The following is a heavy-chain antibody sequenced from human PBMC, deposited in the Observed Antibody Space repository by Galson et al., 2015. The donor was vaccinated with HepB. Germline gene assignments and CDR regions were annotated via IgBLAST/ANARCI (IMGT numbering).Heavy chain of an antibody. CDR1: GFTFSSNN. Sequence: SLRLSCAASGFTFSSNNMHWVRQAPGKGLEWVAVIWLDGSNRYHADSVKGRFTISRGNSKNTLFLQMSSLRVEDTAVYYCARDKDDAMDVWGQGTTVTVSS. D-gene: IGHD2-15*01. J-gene: IGHJ6*02. CDR3: ARDKDDAMDV. V-gene: IGHV3-33*08. CDR2: IWLDGSNR.